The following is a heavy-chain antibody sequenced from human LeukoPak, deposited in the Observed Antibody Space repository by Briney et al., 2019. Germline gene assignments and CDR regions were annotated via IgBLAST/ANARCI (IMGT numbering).Heavy chain of an antibody. Sequence: GGSLRLSCAASGFTLSSFEMNWVRQAPGKGLEWVSYISSSGSTIYYADSVKGRFTISRDNAKNSLYLQMNSLRAEDTAVYYCARSPYGSVWYPEYFQHWGQGTLVTVSS. V-gene: IGHV3-48*03. J-gene: IGHJ1*01. CDR3: ARSPYGSVWYPEYFQH. CDR2: ISSSGSTI. D-gene: IGHD6-19*01. CDR1: GFTLSSFE.